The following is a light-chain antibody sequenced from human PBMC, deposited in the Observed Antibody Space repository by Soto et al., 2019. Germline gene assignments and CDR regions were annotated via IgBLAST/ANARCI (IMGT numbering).Light chain of an antibody. CDR2: SAS. V-gene: IGKV3-20*01. J-gene: IGKJ1*01. CDR1: QSVSSSY. Sequence: EIVLTQSPGTLSLSPWERATLSCRASQSVSSSYLAWYQQKRGQPPRFLIYSASSRATGIPDRFSGSGSGTDFTLTISRLEPEDFAVYYCQQYGRSPTTFGQGTKVDIK. CDR3: QQYGRSPTT.